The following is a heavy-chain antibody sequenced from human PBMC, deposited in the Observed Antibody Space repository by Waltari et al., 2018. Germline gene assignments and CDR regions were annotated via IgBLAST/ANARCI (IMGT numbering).Heavy chain of an antibody. Sequence: QVQLVESGGGVVQPGRSLRLSCGASGFKFDGYGMHWVRQAPGKGLEWLAVIWYDGNNKYHADSVKGRFTISRDNSKNTLYLHMSSLRADDTGVYWCARDSLVGTSYYFDFWGQGTLVTVSS. J-gene: IGHJ4*02. CDR1: GFKFDGYG. CDR3: ARDSLVGTSYYFDF. D-gene: IGHD6-19*01. V-gene: IGHV3-33*01. CDR2: IWYDGNNK.